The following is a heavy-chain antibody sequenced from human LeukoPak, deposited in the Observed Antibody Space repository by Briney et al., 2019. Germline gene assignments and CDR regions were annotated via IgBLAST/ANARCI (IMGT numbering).Heavy chain of an antibody. CDR1: GFTFTSSD. J-gene: IGHJ6*04. CDR3: AADSGSGWYGMDV. CDR2: IVVGSGNT. V-gene: IGHV1-58*01. D-gene: IGHD6-19*01. Sequence: GASVKVSCKASGFTFTSSDVQWVRQARGQRLEWIGWIVVGSGNTNYAQKFQERVTITRDMSTSTAYMELSSLRSEDTAVYYCAADSGSGWYGMDVWGKGTTVTVSS.